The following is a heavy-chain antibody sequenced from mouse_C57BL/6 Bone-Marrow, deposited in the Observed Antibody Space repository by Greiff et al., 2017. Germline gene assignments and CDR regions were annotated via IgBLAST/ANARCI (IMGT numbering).Heavy chain of an antibody. V-gene: IGHV5-4*01. Sequence: EVHLVESGGGLVKPGGSLKLSCAASGFTFSSYAMSWVRQTPEKRLEWVATISDGGSYTYYPDNVKGRFTISSDNAKNNLYLQMSHLKSEDTAMYYCARDLPPFYGSSYAMDYWGQGTSVTVSS. CDR1: GFTFSSYA. CDR2: ISDGGSYT. CDR3: ARDLPPFYGSSYAMDY. J-gene: IGHJ4*01. D-gene: IGHD1-1*01.